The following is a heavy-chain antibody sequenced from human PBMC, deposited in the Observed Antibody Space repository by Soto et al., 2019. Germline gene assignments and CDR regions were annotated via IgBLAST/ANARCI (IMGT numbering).Heavy chain of an antibody. Sequence: GASVKVSCKASGGTFSSYAISWVRQAPGQGLEWMGGIIPIFGTANYAQKFQGRVTITADESTSTAYMELSSLRSEDTAVYYCAREYVGEMATTYYFDYWGQGTLVTVSS. CDR3: AREYVGEMATTYYFDY. D-gene: IGHD1-26*01. CDR1: GGTFSSYA. J-gene: IGHJ4*02. V-gene: IGHV1-69*13. CDR2: IIPIFGTA.